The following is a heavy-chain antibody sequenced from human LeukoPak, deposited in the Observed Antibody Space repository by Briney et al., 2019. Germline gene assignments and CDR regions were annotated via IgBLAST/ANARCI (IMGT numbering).Heavy chain of an antibody. CDR1: GFTFSSFT. Sequence: GGSLRLSCAASGFTFSSFTMNWVRQAPGKGLEWVSVITSSSGYIYYADSVKGRFTISRDNAKNSLYLQMNSPRAEDTAVYYCARDANYAGNSGSLDYWGQGTLVTVSS. CDR3: ARDANYAGNSGSLDY. J-gene: IGHJ4*02. CDR2: ITSSSGYI. D-gene: IGHD4-23*01. V-gene: IGHV3-21*01.